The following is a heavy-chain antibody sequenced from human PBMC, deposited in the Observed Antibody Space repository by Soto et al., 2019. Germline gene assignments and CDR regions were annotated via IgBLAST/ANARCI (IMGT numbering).Heavy chain of an antibody. D-gene: IGHD2-2*01. CDR1: GFTFSRSA. V-gene: IGHV3-30*18. Sequence: LRLSCAASGFTFSRSAMHWVRQAPGKGLEWVAVISYDGSDKYYADSVEGRFTISRDNSEKALYLQMNSLRPDDTAVYYCAKDVLQYFGRFAPWGQGTLVTV. J-gene: IGHJ5*02. CDR3: AKDVLQYFGRFAP. CDR2: ISYDGSDK.